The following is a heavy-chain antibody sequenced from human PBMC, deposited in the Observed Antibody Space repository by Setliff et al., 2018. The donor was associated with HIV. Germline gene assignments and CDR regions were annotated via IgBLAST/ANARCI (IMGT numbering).Heavy chain of an antibody. CDR1: GGSISSGSYY. CDR2: IYTSGST. CDR3: ARATSAGYSYGYRFRGAFDI. Sequence: SETLSLTCTVSGGSISSGSYYWSWIRQPAGKGLEWIGYIYTSGSTNYNPSLKSRVTISVDTSKNQFSLKLSSVTAADTAVYYCARATSAGYSYGYRFRGAFDIWGQGTMVTVS. D-gene: IGHD5-18*01. V-gene: IGHV4-61*09. J-gene: IGHJ3*02.